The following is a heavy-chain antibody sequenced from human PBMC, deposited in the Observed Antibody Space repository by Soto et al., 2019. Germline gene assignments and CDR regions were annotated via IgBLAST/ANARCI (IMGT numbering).Heavy chain of an antibody. J-gene: IGHJ4*02. CDR1: GFTFSSYA. D-gene: IGHD6-13*01. V-gene: IGHV3-23*01. Sequence: GGSLRLSCAASGFTFSSYAMNWVRQAPGKGLEWVSVISGSGGGTYYADSVKGCFTISRDNSKNALYLQMSSLRAEDTAVYYCARVPSSSYHYFDYWGQGTLVTVSS. CDR2: ISGSGGGT. CDR3: ARVPSSSYHYFDY.